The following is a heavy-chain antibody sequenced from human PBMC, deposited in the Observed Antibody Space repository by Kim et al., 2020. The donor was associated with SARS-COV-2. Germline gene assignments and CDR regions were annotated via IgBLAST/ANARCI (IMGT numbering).Heavy chain of an antibody. J-gene: IGHJ6*02. CDR3: AKDHEGDLVYPSYYYYGMDV. CDR1: GFTFSSYA. Sequence: GGSLRLSCAASGFTFSSYAMSWVRQAPGKGLEWVSAISGSGGSTYYADSVKGRFTISRDNSKNTLYLQMNSLRAEDTAVYYCAKDHEGDLVYPSYYYYGMDVWGQGTTVTVSS. D-gene: IGHD3-16*01. V-gene: IGHV3-23*01. CDR2: ISGSGGST.